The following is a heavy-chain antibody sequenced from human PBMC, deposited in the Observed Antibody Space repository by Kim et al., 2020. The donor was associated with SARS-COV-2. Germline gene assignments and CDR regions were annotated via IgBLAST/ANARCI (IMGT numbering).Heavy chain of an antibody. CDR3: ARGGYYYDSSGRSFFDY. J-gene: IGHJ4*02. Sequence: VKVRFTISRDNSKNTLYLQMNGLRAEDTAVYYCARGGYYYDSSGRSFFDYWGQGTLVTVS. D-gene: IGHD3-22*01. V-gene: IGHV3-30*07.